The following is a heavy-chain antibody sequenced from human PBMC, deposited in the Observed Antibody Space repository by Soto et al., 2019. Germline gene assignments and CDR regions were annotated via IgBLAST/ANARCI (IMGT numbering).Heavy chain of an antibody. CDR1: GGSITSSTFS. J-gene: IGHJ5*02. Sequence: QLQLQESGPGLLKPSETLSLTCTVSGGSITSSTFSWGWIRQPPGKGLEWIGSIYYSGSTYCNPSPKSRVTLSVDTSKNQLSLKLKSVTAADTAVYYCAGPGDCSGGTCHENWFDPWGQGSLVTVSS. V-gene: IGHV4-39*01. D-gene: IGHD2-15*01. CDR3: AGPGDCSGGTCHENWFDP. CDR2: IYYSGST.